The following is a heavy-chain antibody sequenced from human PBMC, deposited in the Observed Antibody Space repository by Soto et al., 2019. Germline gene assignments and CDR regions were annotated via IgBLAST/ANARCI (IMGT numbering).Heavy chain of an antibody. D-gene: IGHD2-8*01. CDR2: ILSDYNT. V-gene: IGHV3-23*03. Sequence: EVQLLESGGGLAQPGGSLTLSCAASGFTFRDYTMTWVLQAPGQVLECISVILSDYNTFYAGSVRGRFTISRDNSKNTIYLEMNSLRAEDTAVYYCARRTNGYFGYWGQGALVTVSS. J-gene: IGHJ4*02. CDR1: GFTFRDYT. CDR3: ARRTNGYFGY.